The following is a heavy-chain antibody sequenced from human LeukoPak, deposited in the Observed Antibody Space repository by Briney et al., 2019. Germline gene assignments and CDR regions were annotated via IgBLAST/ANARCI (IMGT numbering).Heavy chain of an antibody. CDR1: GFTFSSYS. D-gene: IGHD2-2*01. Sequence: GGSLRLSCAASGFTFSSYSMNWVRQAPGKGLEWVSVIYSGGSTFYADSVKGRFTISRDNSKNTLYLQMNSLRAEDTAVYYCASDSCSPEYFQHWGQGTPVTVSS. V-gene: IGHV3-66*01. CDR2: IYSGGST. CDR3: ASDSCSPEYFQH. J-gene: IGHJ1*01.